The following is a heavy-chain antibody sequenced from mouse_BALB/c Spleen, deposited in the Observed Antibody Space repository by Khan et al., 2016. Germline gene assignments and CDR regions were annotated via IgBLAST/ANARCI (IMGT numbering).Heavy chain of an antibody. V-gene: IGHV2-6-7*01. J-gene: IGHJ3*01. CDR2: IWGDGST. CDR3: ASYYDYDGGFAY. CDR1: GFSITGFA. Sequence: QVQLQQSGPGLVAPSQSLSITCTVSGFSITGFAVNWVRQPPGKGLEWLGVIWGDGSTDYDSALKSRLSISKDDSKSQVFLKMNSRQTDDTARYYCASYYDYDGGFAYWGQGTLVTVSA. D-gene: IGHD2-4*01.